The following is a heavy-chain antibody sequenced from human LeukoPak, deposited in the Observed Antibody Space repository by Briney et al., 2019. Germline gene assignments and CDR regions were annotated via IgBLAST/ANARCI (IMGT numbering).Heavy chain of an antibody. V-gene: IGHV4-38-2*02. D-gene: IGHD5-18*01. CDR3: ARVASYGSHYYYYYMDV. CDR1: GYSISSGYY. Sequence: NTSETLSLTCTVSGYSISSGYYWGWIRQPPGKGLEWIGSIYHSGSTYYNPSLKSRVTISVDTSKNQFSLKLSSVTAADTAVYYCARVASYGSHYYYYYMDVWGKGTTVTISS. CDR2: IYHSGST. J-gene: IGHJ6*03.